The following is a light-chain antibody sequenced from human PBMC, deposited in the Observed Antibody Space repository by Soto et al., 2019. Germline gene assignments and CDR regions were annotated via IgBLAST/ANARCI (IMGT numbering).Light chain of an antibody. Sequence: QSALTQPASVSGSFGQSITISCTGTSSDVGTYDIVSWYQHHPGKAPKLIIYEGRKRPSGVSSRFSGSKSVNTASLTISGLQAEDDADYYGSSDLGSYNWVFGGGTKLTVL. CDR3: SSDLGSYNWV. CDR2: EGR. V-gene: IGLV2-23*01. J-gene: IGLJ3*02. CDR1: SSDVGTYDI.